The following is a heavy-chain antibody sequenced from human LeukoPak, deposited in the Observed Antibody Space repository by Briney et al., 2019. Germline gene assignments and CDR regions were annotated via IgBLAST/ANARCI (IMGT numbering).Heavy chain of an antibody. CDR1: GFTLRSSD. Sequence: GGSLRLSCEGSGFTLRSSDMNWVRQSPGKGLEWVSGISGSTGRTNYADSVKGRFTLSRDNSRNTLYLQMDSLRVEDTAVYYCAKDPIGYYGSGSYFYWGQGTLVTVSS. J-gene: IGHJ4*02. D-gene: IGHD3-10*01. V-gene: IGHV3-23*01. CDR3: AKDPIGYYGSGSYFY. CDR2: ISGSTGRT.